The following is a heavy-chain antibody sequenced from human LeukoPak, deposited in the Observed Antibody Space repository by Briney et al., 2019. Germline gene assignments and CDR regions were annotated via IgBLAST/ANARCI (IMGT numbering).Heavy chain of an antibody. V-gene: IGHV4-59*08. CDR2: MSYSGST. CDR1: GASISSNY. CDR3: ARQLSWFYFDS. D-gene: IGHD6-13*01. J-gene: IGHJ4*02. Sequence: SETLSLTCSVSGASISSNYWSWIRQPPGKGLEWIGYMSYSGSTNYNPSLKSRVTISADTSKNQFSLKLSSVTAADTAMYFCARQLSWFYFDSWGQGALATVSS.